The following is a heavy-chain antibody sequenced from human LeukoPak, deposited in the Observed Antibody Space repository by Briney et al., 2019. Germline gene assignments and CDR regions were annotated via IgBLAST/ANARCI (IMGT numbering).Heavy chain of an antibody. J-gene: IGHJ5*02. CDR2: IKEDGSEK. Sequence: GGSLRLSCAASGXTFSTYWVTWVRQAPGKGLEWVANIKEDGSEKYYVDSLKGRFTISRDNAKNSLYLQMNSLRAEDTAVYYCARGGKYYGSWGQGTLVTVSS. V-gene: IGHV3-7*04. D-gene: IGHD3-10*01. CDR3: ARGGKYYGS. CDR1: GXTFSTYW.